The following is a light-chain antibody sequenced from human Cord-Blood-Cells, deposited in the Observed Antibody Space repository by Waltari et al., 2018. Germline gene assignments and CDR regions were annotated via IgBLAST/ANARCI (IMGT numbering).Light chain of an antibody. CDR2: YYS. CDR1: NIGSKS. Sequence: SYVLTQPPSVSVAPGKTARITCGGNNIGSKSVHWYQQKPGQAPVLVIYYYSDRPSGIPELFSGSNAGNTATLTISRVEAGDEADYYCQGWDSSSDHVVFGGGTKLTVL. J-gene: IGLJ2*01. V-gene: IGLV3-21*04. CDR3: QGWDSSSDHVV.